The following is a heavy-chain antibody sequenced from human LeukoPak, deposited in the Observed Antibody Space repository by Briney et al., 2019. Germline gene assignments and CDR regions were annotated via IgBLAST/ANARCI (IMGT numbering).Heavy chain of an antibody. CDR2: ISSSGSTI. D-gene: IGHD4-23*01. CDR3: ARDYGGSSPFDY. J-gene: IGHJ4*02. V-gene: IGHV3-48*03. Sequence: GRSLRLSCPASGFTFSSYEMHWVHQAPGNGLECVSYISSSGSTIYYADSVKGRFTISRDNAKNSLYLQMNSLRAEDTAVYYCARDYGGSSPFDYWGQGTLVTVSS. CDR1: GFTFSSYE.